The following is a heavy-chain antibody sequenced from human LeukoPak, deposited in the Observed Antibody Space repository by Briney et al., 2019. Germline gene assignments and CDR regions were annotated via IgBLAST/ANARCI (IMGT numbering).Heavy chain of an antibody. CDR3: ARPYDTRGYFPDY. CDR1: GFPFSSYW. V-gene: IGHV3-21*01. CDR2: ISRGSDHI. J-gene: IGHJ4*02. Sequence: PGGSLRLSCVASGFPFSSYWMTWVRQAPGKGLEWVSSISRGSDHIFYADSMKGRFTISRDNAKNSLYLQMNSLGAEDTAVYYCARPYDTRGYFPDYWGQGTLVTVSS. D-gene: IGHD3-22*01.